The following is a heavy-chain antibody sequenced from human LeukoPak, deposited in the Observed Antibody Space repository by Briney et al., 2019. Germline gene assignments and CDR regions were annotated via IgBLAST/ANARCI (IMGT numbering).Heavy chain of an antibody. CDR3: ANYYYDSSGQFDY. D-gene: IGHD3-22*01. Sequence: SETLSLTCTVSGYSISSGYYWGWIRQPPGKGLEWIGSIYHSGSTYYNPSLKSRVTISVDTSKNRFSLKLSSVTAADTAVYYCANYYYDSSGQFDYWGQGTLVTVSS. J-gene: IGHJ4*02. CDR2: IYHSGST. CDR1: GYSISSGYY. V-gene: IGHV4-38-2*02.